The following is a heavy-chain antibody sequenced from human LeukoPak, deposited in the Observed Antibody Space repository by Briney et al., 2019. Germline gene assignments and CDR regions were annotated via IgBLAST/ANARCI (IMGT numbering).Heavy chain of an antibody. CDR3: ARGGFPMIVRGNAFDI. D-gene: IGHD3-22*01. Sequence: PGGSLRLSCAASGFTFSDYYMSWIRQAPGKGLEWVSDISSSGSTIYYADSVKGRFTISRDNAKNSLYLQMNSLRAEDTAAYYCARGGFPMIVRGNAFDIWGQGTMVTVSS. CDR1: GFTFSDYY. CDR2: ISSSGSTI. V-gene: IGHV3-11*01. J-gene: IGHJ3*02.